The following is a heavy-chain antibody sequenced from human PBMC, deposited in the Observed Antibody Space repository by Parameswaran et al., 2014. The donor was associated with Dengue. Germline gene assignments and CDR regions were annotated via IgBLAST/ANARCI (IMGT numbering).Heavy chain of an antibody. CDR2: IYPSDSDV. CDR3: ARPRGRYYYGMDV. Sequence: VRQMPGKGLEWMGIIYPSDSDVRYSPSFQGQVTISADKSINTAYLQWSSLKASDTAVYYCARPRGRYYYGMDVWGQGTTVTVSS. D-gene: IGHD3-10*01. J-gene: IGHJ6*02. V-gene: IGHV5-51*01.